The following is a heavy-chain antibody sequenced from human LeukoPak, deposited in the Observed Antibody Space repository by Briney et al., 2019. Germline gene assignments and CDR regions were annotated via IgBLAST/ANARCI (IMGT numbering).Heavy chain of an antibody. CDR2: ISRSGDNT. J-gene: IGHJ3*02. CDR3: AKALGSSSWYSGAFDM. D-gene: IGHD6-13*01. Sequence: GGSLRLSCAASGFTFSSYAMSWVRQAPGKGLEWVSTISRSGDNTYSADSVKGRFTISRDNSKDTLYLQMNSLRAEDTAVYYCAKALGSSSWYSGAFDMWGQGTVVTVSS. CDR1: GFTFSSYA. V-gene: IGHV3-23*01.